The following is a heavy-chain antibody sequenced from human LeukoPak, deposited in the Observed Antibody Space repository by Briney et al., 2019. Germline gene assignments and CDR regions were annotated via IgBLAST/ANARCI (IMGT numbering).Heavy chain of an antibody. CDR3: AREHSGYDS. J-gene: IGHJ5*02. Sequence: GTSVTVSCTASGYTFTNHGMSWVRQAPGQGLEWMGIINPSGGSTNYAQKFQGRVTMTRDTSTSTVYMELSSLRSEDTAVYYCAREHSGYDSWGQGTLLTVSS. CDR2: INPSGGST. D-gene: IGHD5-12*01. V-gene: IGHV1-46*01. CDR1: GYTFTNHG.